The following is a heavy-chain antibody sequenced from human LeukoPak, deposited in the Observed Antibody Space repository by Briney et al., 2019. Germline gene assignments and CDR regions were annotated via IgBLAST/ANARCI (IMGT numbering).Heavy chain of an antibody. D-gene: IGHD3-10*01. V-gene: IGHV3-7*01. J-gene: IGHJ4*02. CDR1: GFTFSSYW. CDR3: ARDGPFVTTLWFGESLLYYFDY. CDR2: IKQDGSEK. Sequence: GGSLRLSCAASGFTFSSYWMSWGRQAPGKGLEWVANIKQDGSEKYYVDSVKGRFTISRDNAKNSLYLQMNSLRAEDTAVYYCARDGPFVTTLWFGESLLYYFDYWGQGTLVTVSS.